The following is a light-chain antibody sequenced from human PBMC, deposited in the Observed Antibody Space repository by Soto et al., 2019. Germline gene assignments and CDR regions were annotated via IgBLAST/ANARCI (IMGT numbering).Light chain of an antibody. CDR3: QQYYSYPRT. J-gene: IGKJ1*01. Sequence: AIRMTQPPSSFSASTGDRVTITCRASQGISSYLAWYQQKPGKAPKLLIYAASTLQSGVPSRFRGSGSGTDFTLTISCLQSEDFATYYCQQYYSYPRTFGQGTKVDIK. CDR1: QGISSY. CDR2: AAS. V-gene: IGKV1-8*01.